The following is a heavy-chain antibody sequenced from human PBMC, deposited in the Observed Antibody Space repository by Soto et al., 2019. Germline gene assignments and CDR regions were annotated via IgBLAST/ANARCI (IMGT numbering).Heavy chain of an antibody. J-gene: IGHJ4*02. Sequence: QVQLQQWGAGLLKPSETLSLTCAVYGGSFSGYYWSWIRQPPGKGLEWIGEINHSGSTNYNPSLKSRVTISVDTSKNQFSLKLSSVTAADTAVYYCAKTSSSWHRAFDYWGQGTLVTVSS. D-gene: IGHD6-13*01. CDR3: AKTSSSWHRAFDY. CDR2: INHSGST. V-gene: IGHV4-34*01. CDR1: GGSFSGYY.